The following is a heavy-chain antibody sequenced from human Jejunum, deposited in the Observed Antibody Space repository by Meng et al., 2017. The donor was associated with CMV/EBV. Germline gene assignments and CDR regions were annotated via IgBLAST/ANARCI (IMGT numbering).Heavy chain of an antibody. CDR1: GESINSDNY. D-gene: IGHD4-17*01. Sequence: LSLPCNVSGESINSDNYWSWIRQSPGKGLEWIGYIYYTGNTYYNPSLKSRVTISLGTSKNQFSLKLNSVTAADTAVYYCARATNFVTVWGQGTLVTVSS. J-gene: IGHJ4*02. CDR2: IYYTGNT. V-gene: IGHV4-30-4*01. CDR3: ARATNFVTV.